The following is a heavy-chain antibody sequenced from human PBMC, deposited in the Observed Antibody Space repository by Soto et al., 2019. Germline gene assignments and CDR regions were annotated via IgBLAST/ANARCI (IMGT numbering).Heavy chain of an antibody. V-gene: IGHV3-7*05. Sequence: EVQLVESGGGLVQPGGSLRLSCAASGFTFSPYWMSWVRQAPGKGLEWVAIIQDDGGDEHYLEAVRGRFTISIDNAKKSLYLAMDSLRVEDTAVYYCAGGSGWISDSWGQGTLVTVSP. D-gene: IGHD6-19*01. CDR2: IQDDGGDE. CDR1: GFTFSPYW. CDR3: AGGSGWISDS. J-gene: IGHJ4*02.